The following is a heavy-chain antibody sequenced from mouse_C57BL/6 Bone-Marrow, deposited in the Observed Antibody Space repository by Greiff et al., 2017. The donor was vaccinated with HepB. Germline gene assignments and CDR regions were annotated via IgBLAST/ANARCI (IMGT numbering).Heavy chain of an antibody. CDR1: GFTFSNYW. CDR3: TETTTVVDTGDD. Sequence: EVKLMESGGGLVQPGGSMKLSCVASGFTFSNYWMNWVRQSPEKGLEWVAQIRLKSDNYATHYAESVKGRFTITRDDSKSSVYLQMNKLRTEDTGIDYCTETTTVVDTGDDRGQGTTLTVSS. D-gene: IGHD1-1*01. CDR2: IRLKSDNYAT. J-gene: IGHJ2*01. V-gene: IGHV6-3*01.